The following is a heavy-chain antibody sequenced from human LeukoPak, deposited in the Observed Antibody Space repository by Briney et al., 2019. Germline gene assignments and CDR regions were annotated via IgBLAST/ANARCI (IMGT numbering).Heavy chain of an antibody. Sequence: SETLSLTCAVYGGSFSGYYWSWIRQPPGKGLEWIGEINHSGSTNYNPSLKSRVTISVDTSKNQFSLKLSSVTAADTAVYYSARGGPGQQLIPFDYWGQGTLATVSS. CDR2: INHSGST. CDR1: GGSFSGYY. J-gene: IGHJ4*02. V-gene: IGHV4-34*01. D-gene: IGHD6-13*01. CDR3: ARGGPGQQLIPFDY.